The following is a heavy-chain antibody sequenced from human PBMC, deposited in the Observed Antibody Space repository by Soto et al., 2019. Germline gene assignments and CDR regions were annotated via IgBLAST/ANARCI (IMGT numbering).Heavy chain of an antibody. D-gene: IGHD3-10*01. Sequence: PAETLSLTCTVSGGSISSGDYYWSWIRQPPGKGLEWIGYIYYSGSTYYNPSLKSRVTISVDTSKNQFSLKLGSVTAADTAVYYCARDSRSRNAKFDYWGQGTLVTVSS. CDR1: GGSISSGDYY. V-gene: IGHV4-30-4*01. CDR2: IYYSGST. CDR3: ARDSRSRNAKFDY. J-gene: IGHJ4*02.